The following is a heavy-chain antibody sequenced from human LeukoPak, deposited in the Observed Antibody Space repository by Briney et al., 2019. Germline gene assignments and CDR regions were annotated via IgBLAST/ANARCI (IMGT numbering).Heavy chain of an antibody. D-gene: IGHD3-10*01. V-gene: IGHV4-39*07. CDR1: GGSISSSSHY. J-gene: IGHJ4*02. CDR2: IYYSGIT. Sequence: PSETLSLTCTVSGGSISSSSHYWGWIRQPPGKGLEWIGIIYYSGITSYNPSLKSRVTISVDTSKNQFSLKLSSVTAADTAVYYCARDGGYNSGSSYYNSWGQGTLVTVSS. CDR3: ARDGGYNSGSSYYNS.